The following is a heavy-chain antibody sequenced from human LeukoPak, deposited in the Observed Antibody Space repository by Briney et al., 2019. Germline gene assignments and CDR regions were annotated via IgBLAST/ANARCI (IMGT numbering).Heavy chain of an antibody. Sequence: SETLSLTCTVSGGSISSSSYYWGWIRQPPGKGLEWIGSIYYSGSTYYNPSLKSRVTISVDTSKNQFSLKLSSVTAADTAVYYCARHCYDFWSGYLDWFDPWGQGTLVTVSS. CDR3: ARHCYDFWSGYLDWFDP. CDR1: GGSISSSSYY. J-gene: IGHJ5*02. D-gene: IGHD3-3*01. CDR2: IYYSGST. V-gene: IGHV4-39*01.